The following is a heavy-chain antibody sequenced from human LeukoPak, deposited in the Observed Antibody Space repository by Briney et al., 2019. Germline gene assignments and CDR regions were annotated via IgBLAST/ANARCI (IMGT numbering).Heavy chain of an antibody. CDR1: GFTVSSNY. Sequence: GGSLRLSCAPSGFTVSSNYMSWVRQAPGKGLEWVSVIYSGGDTFYADSVKGRFTISRDNSKNTLYLQMNSLRAEDTAVYYCAAKVELRSNAPYFSSWGQGTLVTVSS. J-gene: IGHJ5*02. D-gene: IGHD1-7*01. CDR2: IYSGGDT. V-gene: IGHV3-53*01. CDR3: AAKVELRSNAPYFSS.